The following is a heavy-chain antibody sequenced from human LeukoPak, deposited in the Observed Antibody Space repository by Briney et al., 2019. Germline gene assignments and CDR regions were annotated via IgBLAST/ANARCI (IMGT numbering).Heavy chain of an antibody. Sequence: GGSLRLSCAASGFTFSSHSMHWIRQASGRGLESVAVISQDGSAKYYAGSVEGRFTISRDNSKNTLYLQMNSLSTEDTALYFCSRDGKPDYNDIDFWGQGTLVTASS. CDR3: SRDGKPDYNDIDF. V-gene: IGHV3-30-3*01. CDR2: ISQDGSAK. CDR1: GFTFSSHS. J-gene: IGHJ4*02. D-gene: IGHD4-11*01.